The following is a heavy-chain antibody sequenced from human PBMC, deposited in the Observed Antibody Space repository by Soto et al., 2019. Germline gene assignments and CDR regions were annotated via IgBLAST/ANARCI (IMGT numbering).Heavy chain of an antibody. V-gene: IGHV3-30-3*01. CDR2: ISYDGSNK. Sequence: QVQLVESGGGVVQPGRSLRLSCAASGFTFSSYAMHWVRQAPGKGLEWVAVISYDGSNKYYADSVKGRFTISRDNSKNTLYLQMNSLRAEDTAVYYCAGGGLRYFDWLYYFDYWGQGTLVTVS. J-gene: IGHJ4*02. CDR1: GFTFSSYA. D-gene: IGHD3-9*01. CDR3: AGGGLRYFDWLYYFDY.